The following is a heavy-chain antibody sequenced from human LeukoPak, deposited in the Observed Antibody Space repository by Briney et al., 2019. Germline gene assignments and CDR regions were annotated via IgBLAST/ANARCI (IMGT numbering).Heavy chain of an antibody. CDR1: GGSISSGSYY. V-gene: IGHV4-61*02. J-gene: IGHJ4*02. Sequence: RPSETLSLTCTVSGGSISSGSYYWSWLRQPAGKGLEWIGRIYTSGSTNYNPSLKSRVTISVDRSKNQFSLKLSSVTAADTAVYYCARVIPDFFDYWGQGTLVTVSS. CDR3: ARVIPDFFDY. CDR2: IYTSGST. D-gene: IGHD3-16*02.